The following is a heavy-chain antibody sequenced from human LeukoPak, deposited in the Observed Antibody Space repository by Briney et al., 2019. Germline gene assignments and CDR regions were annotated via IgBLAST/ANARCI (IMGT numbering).Heavy chain of an antibody. CDR3: AKGSGGSCYSALDA. D-gene: IGHD2-15*01. J-gene: IGHJ3*01. V-gene: IGHV3-23*01. CDR2: ISGSDGST. Sequence: GGSLRLSCAASGFTFSNYAMSWVRQAPGKGLEWVSVISGSDGSTYYADSVKGRFTISRDNSKNTLYLQMNSLRAEDTAVYYCAKGSGGSCYSALDAWGQGTMVTVSS. CDR1: GFTFSNYA.